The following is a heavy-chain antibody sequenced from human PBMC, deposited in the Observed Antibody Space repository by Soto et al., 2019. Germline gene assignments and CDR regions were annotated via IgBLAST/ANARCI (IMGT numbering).Heavy chain of an antibody. Sequence: QVQLVQSGAEVKKPGSSVKVSCKSSGGTFSSYAINWVRQAPGQGLEWMGGIIPLFGVPNYAQKFQGRVTITAGDSTTIAYMELSSLRAEDTAVYYCARAYSSGWSGDFDYWDQGILVTVSS. CDR2: IIPLFGVP. CDR3: ARAYSSGWSGDFDY. D-gene: IGHD6-19*01. CDR1: GGTFSSYA. J-gene: IGHJ4*02. V-gene: IGHV1-69*12.